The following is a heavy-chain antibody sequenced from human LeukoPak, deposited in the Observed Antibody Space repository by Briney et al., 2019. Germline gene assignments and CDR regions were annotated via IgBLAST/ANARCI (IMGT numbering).Heavy chain of an antibody. CDR3: ARAYSSGTGFDY. CDR2: IIPIFGIA. V-gene: IGHV1-69*04. D-gene: IGHD6-19*01. CDR1: GGTFSSYA. Sequence: GASVKVSCKASGGTFSSYAISWVRQAPGQGLEWMGRIIPIFGIANDAQKFQGRVTITADKSTSTAYMELSSLRSEDTAVYYCARAYSSGTGFDYWGQGTLVTVSS. J-gene: IGHJ4*02.